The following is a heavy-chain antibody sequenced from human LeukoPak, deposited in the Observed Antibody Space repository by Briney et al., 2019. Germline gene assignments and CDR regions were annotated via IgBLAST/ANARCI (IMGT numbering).Heavy chain of an antibody. J-gene: IGHJ6*03. CDR2: FFATGST. Sequence: SETLSLTCTVSGGSINSGNYYWTWIRQPAGKGLEWIGRFFATGSTSSSHNPSLSGRASISVDTSKNQFSLELNSVTAADSAVYFCARGIVSPRFYDYMDVWGKGTTVTVPS. V-gene: IGHV4-61*02. CDR1: GGSINSGNYY. CDR3: ARGIVSPRFYDYMDV. D-gene: IGHD1-26*01.